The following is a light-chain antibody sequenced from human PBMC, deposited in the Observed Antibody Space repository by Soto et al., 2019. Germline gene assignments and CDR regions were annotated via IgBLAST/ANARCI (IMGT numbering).Light chain of an antibody. CDR3: QHYDSLPLT. J-gene: IGKJ4*01. V-gene: IGKV1-33*01. CDR2: DAS. CDR1: QDISIY. Sequence: DIQMTQSPSSLSASVGDRVTITCQTSQDISIYLNWYQQKPGKAPKLLIYDASNLETGVPSRFSASGFGTDFTFTINSLQPEDIATYYCQHYDSLPLTVGGGTKVDIK.